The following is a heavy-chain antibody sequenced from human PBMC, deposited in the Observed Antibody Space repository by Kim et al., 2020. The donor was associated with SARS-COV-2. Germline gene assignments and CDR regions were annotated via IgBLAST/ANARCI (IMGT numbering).Heavy chain of an antibody. J-gene: IGHJ6*02. CDR3: ARDDHIVVVPAAMIFYYYYGMDV. Sequence: ASVKVSCKASGYTFTSYYMHWVRQAPGQGLEWMGIINPSGGSTSYAQKFQGRVTMTRDTSTSTVYMELSSLRSEDTAVYYCARDDHIVVVPAAMIFYYYYGMDVWGQGTTVTVSS. D-gene: IGHD2-2*01. CDR2: INPSGGST. V-gene: IGHV1-46*01. CDR1: GYTFTSYY.